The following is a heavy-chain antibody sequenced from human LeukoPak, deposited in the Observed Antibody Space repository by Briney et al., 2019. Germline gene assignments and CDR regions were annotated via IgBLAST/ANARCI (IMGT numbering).Heavy chain of an antibody. J-gene: IGHJ4*02. CDR3: ASYLGRYYYDRSGYYYGSRPTSYFDY. CDR2: INHSGST. D-gene: IGHD3-22*01. CDR1: GGSFSGYY. Sequence: SETLSLTCAVYGGSFSGYYWSWIRQPPGKGLEWIGEINHSGSTNYNPSLKSRVTISVDTSKNQFSLKLSSVTAADTAVYYCASYLGRYYYDRSGYYYGSRPTSYFDYWGQGTLVTVSS. V-gene: IGHV4-34*01.